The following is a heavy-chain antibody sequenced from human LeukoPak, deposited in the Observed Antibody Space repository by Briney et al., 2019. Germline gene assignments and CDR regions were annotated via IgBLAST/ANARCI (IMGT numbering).Heavy chain of an antibody. CDR3: ARAGYDFWSGYRYFDY. J-gene: IGHJ4*02. V-gene: IGHV4-39*07. CDR2: IYYSGST. D-gene: IGHD3-3*01. CDR1: GGSISSSSYY. Sequence: SETLSLTCTVSGGSISSSSYYWGWIRQPPGKGLEWIGSIYYSGSTYYNPSLKSRVTISVDTSKNQFSLKLSSVTAADTAVYYCARAGYDFWSGYRYFDYWGQGTLVTVSS.